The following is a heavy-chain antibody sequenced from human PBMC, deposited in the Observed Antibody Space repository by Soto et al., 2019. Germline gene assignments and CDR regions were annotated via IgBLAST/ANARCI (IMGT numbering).Heavy chain of an antibody. V-gene: IGHV4-31*03. J-gene: IGHJ6*02. CDR2: IYYSGST. CDR1: GGSISSGGYY. D-gene: IGHD5-12*01. Sequence: SETLSLTCTVSGGSISSGGYYWSWIRQHPGKGLEWIGYIYYSGSTYYNPSLKSRVTISVDTSKNQFCLKLSSVTAADTAVYYCARGGGYENYYYYYGMDVWGQGTTVTVSS. CDR3: ARGGGYENYYYYYGMDV.